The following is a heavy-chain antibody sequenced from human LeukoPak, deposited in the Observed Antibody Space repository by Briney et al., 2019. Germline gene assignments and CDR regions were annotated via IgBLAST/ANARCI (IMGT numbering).Heavy chain of an antibody. J-gene: IGHJ5*02. V-gene: IGHV4-38-2*02. CDR2: IYHSGST. Sequence: SETLSLTCTVSGYSISSGYYWGWIRQPPGKGLEWIGSIYHSGSTYYNPSLKSRVTISVDTSKNQFSLKLSSVTAADTAVYYCATSGAAVPSWFDPWGQGTLVTVSS. CDR1: GYSISSGYY. CDR3: ATSGAAVPSWFDP. D-gene: IGHD6-13*01.